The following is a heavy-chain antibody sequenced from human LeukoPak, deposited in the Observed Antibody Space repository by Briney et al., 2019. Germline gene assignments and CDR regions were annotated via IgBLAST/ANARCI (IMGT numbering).Heavy chain of an antibody. CDR2: INPNSGGT. CDR3: ARRGSYKYYFDY. Sequence: ASVKVSCKVSGYTLTELSMHWVRQAPGQGLEWMGWINPNSGGTNYAQKFQGRVTMTRDTSISTAYMELSRLRSDDTAAYYCARRGSYKYYFDYWGQGTLVTVSS. D-gene: IGHD1-26*01. J-gene: IGHJ4*02. V-gene: IGHV1-2*02. CDR1: GYTLTELS.